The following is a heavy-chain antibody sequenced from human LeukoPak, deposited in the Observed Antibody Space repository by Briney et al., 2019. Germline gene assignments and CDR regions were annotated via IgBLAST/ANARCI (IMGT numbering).Heavy chain of an antibody. Sequence: SETLSLTCTVSGGSISSYYWSWIRQPAGKGLEWIGRIYTSGSTNYNPCLKSRVTMSVDTSKNHFSLKLSSVTAADTAVYYCARDRGAHLYYYYYMDVWGKGTTVTVSS. D-gene: IGHD3-10*01. CDR2: IYTSGST. CDR3: ARDRGAHLYYYYYMDV. CDR1: GGSISSYY. J-gene: IGHJ6*03. V-gene: IGHV4-4*07.